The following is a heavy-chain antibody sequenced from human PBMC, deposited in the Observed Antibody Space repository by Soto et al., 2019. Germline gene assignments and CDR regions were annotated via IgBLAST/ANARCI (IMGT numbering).Heavy chain of an antibody. Sequence: QITLKESGPTLVKPTQTLTLTCTFSGFSLSTSGVGVGWIRQPPGKALEWLALIYWDDDKRYSPSLKSRLTXTXXTPNNQVVMTMTNMDPVDTATYFCAHSGTATRFDPWGQGTLVTVSS. V-gene: IGHV2-5*02. CDR2: IYWDDDK. D-gene: IGHD5-18*01. J-gene: IGHJ5*02. CDR1: GFSLSTSGVG. CDR3: AHSGTATRFDP.